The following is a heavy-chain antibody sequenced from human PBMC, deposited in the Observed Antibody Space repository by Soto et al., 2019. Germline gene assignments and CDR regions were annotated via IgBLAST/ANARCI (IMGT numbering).Heavy chain of an antibody. J-gene: IGHJ6*02. CDR3: ARNESSNIYGMDV. CDR2: ISSSSFSI. V-gene: IGHV3-21*01. CDR1: GFTFSSDS. Sequence: LRLSCAASGFTFSSDSMNWVRQAPGKGLEWVSSISSSSFSINYADSVKGRFSISRDNAQNSLHLQMSNLRAEDTAVYYYARNESSNIYGMDVWGQGTTVTVSS. D-gene: IGHD6-6*01.